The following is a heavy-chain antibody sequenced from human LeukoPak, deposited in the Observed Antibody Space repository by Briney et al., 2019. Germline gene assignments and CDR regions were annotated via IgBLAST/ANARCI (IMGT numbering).Heavy chain of an antibody. CDR3: ARDRGYSYGHDAFDI. CDR2: IYSGGST. J-gene: IGHJ3*02. Sequence: GSLRLSCAASGFTVSSNYMSWVRQAPGKGLEWVSVIYSGGSTYYADSVKGRFTISRDNSKNTLYLQMNSLRAEDTAVYYCARDRGYSYGHDAFDIWGQGTMVTVSS. V-gene: IGHV3-53*01. CDR1: GFTVSSNY. D-gene: IGHD5-18*01.